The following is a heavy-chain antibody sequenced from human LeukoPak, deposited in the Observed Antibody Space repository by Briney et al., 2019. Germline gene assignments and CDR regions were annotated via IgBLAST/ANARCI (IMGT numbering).Heavy chain of an antibody. CDR2: ISHSGTT. V-gene: IGHV4-39*02. Sequence: PSETLSLTCTVSGGSLSSGNYQWGWIRQPPGKGLEWIALISHSGTTYYNPSLKSRVTMSVATSKNQFSLKLNSVTAADTAVYYCLRDQDCSGGDCQVCWGQGTLVTVSS. D-gene: IGHD2-15*01. CDR1: GGSLSSGNYQ. CDR3: LRDQDCSGGDCQVC. J-gene: IGHJ4*02.